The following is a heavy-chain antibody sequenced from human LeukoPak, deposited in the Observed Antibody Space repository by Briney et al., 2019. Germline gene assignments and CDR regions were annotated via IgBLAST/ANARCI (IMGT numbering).Heavy chain of an antibody. J-gene: IGHJ4*02. D-gene: IGHD6-19*01. Sequence: GRSLRLSCAASGFTFSSYGMHWVRQAPGKGLEWVAVISYDGSNKYYADSVKGRFTISRDNSKNTLYLQMNSLRAEDTAVYYCADSSGWDYWGQGTLVTVSP. CDR2: ISYDGSNK. V-gene: IGHV3-30*03. CDR3: ADSSGWDY. CDR1: GFTFSSYG.